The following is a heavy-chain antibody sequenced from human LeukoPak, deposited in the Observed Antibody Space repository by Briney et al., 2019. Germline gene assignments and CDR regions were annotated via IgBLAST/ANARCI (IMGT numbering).Heavy chain of an antibody. J-gene: IGHJ4*02. D-gene: IGHD3-16*01. CDR1: GFSVSSNY. V-gene: IGHV3-66*02. CDR3: VGSLWGYQFDY. Sequence: GGSLRLSCTASGFSVSSNYTSWVRDAPEKGLEWVSAIYNTGATYYADSVKGRFTISRDNSKNTVDLQMNSLRPEDTAVYYCVGSLWGYQFDYWGQGALVTVSS. CDR2: IYNTGAT.